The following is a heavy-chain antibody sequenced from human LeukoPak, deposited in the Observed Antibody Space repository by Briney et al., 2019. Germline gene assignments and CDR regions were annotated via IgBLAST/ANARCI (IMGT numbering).Heavy chain of an antibody. J-gene: IGHJ4*02. CDR2: IYSGGST. CDR3: AREVRGSYHAFDY. D-gene: IGHD1-26*01. CDR1: GFTVSSNY. Sequence: GGSLRLSCAASGFTVSSNYMSWVRQAPGKGLEWVSVIYSGGSTYYADSVKGRFTISRDNSKNTLYLQMNSLRAEDTAVYYCAREVRGSYHAFDYWGQGTQVTVSS. V-gene: IGHV3-53*01.